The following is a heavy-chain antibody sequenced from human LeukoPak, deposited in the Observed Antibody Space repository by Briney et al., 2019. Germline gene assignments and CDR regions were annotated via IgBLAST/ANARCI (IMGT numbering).Heavy chain of an antibody. Sequence: ASVKVSCKVSGDSLTELGVHWVRQAPGKGLEWMGGFAAEFGKTIYAQRLQDRVIMTEDTSADTAYMELSSLRTEDTALYFCATEKLRGFWSDSPVRYFASWGQGTLVAVSS. V-gene: IGHV1-24*01. CDR1: GDSLTELG. CDR2: FAAEFGKT. J-gene: IGHJ4*02. D-gene: IGHD3-3*01. CDR3: ATEKLRGFWSDSPVRYFAS.